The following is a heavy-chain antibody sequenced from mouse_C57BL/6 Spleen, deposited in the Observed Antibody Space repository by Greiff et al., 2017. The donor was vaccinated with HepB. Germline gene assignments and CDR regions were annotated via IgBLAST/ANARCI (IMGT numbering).Heavy chain of an antibody. CDR2: INPSSGYT. J-gene: IGHJ4*01. D-gene: IGHD2-3*01. V-gene: IGHV1-4*01. CDR3: ARFKGYYVAMDY. CDR1: GYTFTSYT. Sequence: QVHVKQSGAELARPGASVKMSCKASGYTFTSYTMHWVKQRPGQGLEWIGYINPSSGYTKYNQKFKDKATLTADKSSSTAYMQLSSLTSEDSAVYYCARFKGYYVAMDYWGQGTSVTVSS.